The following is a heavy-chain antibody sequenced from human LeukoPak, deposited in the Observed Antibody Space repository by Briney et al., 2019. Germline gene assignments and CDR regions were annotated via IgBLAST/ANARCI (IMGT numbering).Heavy chain of an antibody. D-gene: IGHD3-16*01. CDR2: INHSGST. CDR1: GGSISSSSYY. CDR3: ARGWGLPI. J-gene: IGHJ3*02. Sequence: PSETLSLTCTVSGGSISSSSYYWGWIRQPPGKGLEWIGEINHSGSTTYNPSLKTRVTISVDTSKTQFSLNLRSVTAADTAVYYCARGWGLPIWGHGTMVSVSS. V-gene: IGHV4-39*07.